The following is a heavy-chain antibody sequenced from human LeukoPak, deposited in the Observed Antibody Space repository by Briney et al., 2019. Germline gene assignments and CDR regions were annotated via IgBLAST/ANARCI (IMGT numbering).Heavy chain of an antibody. D-gene: IGHD3-10*01. Sequence: GGSLRLSCAASGFTFSSYAMSWVRQAPGKGLEWVSAISGDGASTYYANSVKGRFTISRDNSKNTLYLQLTSLRAEDTAVYYCAKIESGSNSGNWGQGTLVTVSS. CDR2: ISGDGAST. V-gene: IGHV3-23*01. CDR3: AKIESGSNSGN. J-gene: IGHJ4*02. CDR1: GFTFSSYA.